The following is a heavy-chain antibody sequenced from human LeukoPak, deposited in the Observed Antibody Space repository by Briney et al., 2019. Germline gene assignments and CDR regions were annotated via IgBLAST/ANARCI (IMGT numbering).Heavy chain of an antibody. CDR2: IYYSGST. Sequence: PSETLSLTCTVSGGSISSYYWGWIRQPPGKGLEWIGSIYYSGSTYYNPSLKSRVTISVDTSKNQFSLKLSSVTAADTAVYYCARDEYGSGDHYYYYMDVWGKGTTVTVSS. J-gene: IGHJ6*03. CDR3: ARDEYGSGDHYYYYMDV. V-gene: IGHV4-39*07. D-gene: IGHD3-10*01. CDR1: GGSISSYY.